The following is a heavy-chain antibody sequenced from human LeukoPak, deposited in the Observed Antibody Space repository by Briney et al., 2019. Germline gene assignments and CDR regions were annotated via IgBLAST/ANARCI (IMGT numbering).Heavy chain of an antibody. CDR2: IRYDGSSK. D-gene: IGHD1-26*01. J-gene: IGHJ3*02. V-gene: IGHV3-30*02. CDR3: AKVFGIVRAADAFDI. CDR1: GFTFSSYG. Sequence: GGSLRLSCAASGFTFSSYGMHWVRQAPGKGLEWVAFIRYDGSSKYYADSVKGRFTISRDNSKNTLYLQMNSLRAEDTAVYYCAKVFGIVRAADAFDIWGQGTMVTVSS.